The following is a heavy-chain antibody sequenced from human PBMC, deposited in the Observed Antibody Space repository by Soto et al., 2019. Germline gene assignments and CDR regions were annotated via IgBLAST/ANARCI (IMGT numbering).Heavy chain of an antibody. D-gene: IGHD3-22*01. CDR2: IVVGSGNT. V-gene: IGHV1-58*01. CDR1: GFTFTSSA. Sequence: GASVKVSCKVSGFTFTSSAVQWVRQARGQRLEWIGWIVVGSGNTNYAQKFQERVTITRDMSTSTAYMELSSLRSEDTAVYYCAADGHYYDSSRVLAFAIWGKGTMVTVSS. J-gene: IGHJ3*02. CDR3: AADGHYYDSSRVLAFAI.